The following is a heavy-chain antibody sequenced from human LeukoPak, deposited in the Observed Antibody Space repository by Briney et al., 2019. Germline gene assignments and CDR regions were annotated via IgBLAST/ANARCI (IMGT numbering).Heavy chain of an antibody. D-gene: IGHD2-15*01. J-gene: IGHJ4*02. CDR2: IHSSGSTT. CDR1: GGSISSSNNY. Sequence: PSETLSLTCTVSGGSISSSNNYWGWVRQPPGKGLEWIGTIHSSGSTTYYGPSLKSRLTIFVDTSKNQFSLKLSSVTAADTAVYYCARVNPYCSGGSCSYYFDYWGQGTLVTVSS. V-gene: IGHV4-39*01. CDR3: ARVNPYCSGGSCSYYFDY.